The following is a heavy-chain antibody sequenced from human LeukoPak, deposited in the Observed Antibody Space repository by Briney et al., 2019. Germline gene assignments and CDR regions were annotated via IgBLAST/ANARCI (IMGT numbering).Heavy chain of an antibody. Sequence: GESLRIPCKGSGYSFTSYWISWVRQMPGKGLEWMGRIDPSDSYTNYSPSFQGHVTISADKSISTAYLQWSSLKASDTAMYYCASGPLGIVATFEDWGQGTLVTVSS. D-gene: IGHD5-12*01. CDR3: ASGPLGIVATFED. CDR1: GYSFTSYW. CDR2: IDPSDSYT. J-gene: IGHJ4*02. V-gene: IGHV5-10-1*01.